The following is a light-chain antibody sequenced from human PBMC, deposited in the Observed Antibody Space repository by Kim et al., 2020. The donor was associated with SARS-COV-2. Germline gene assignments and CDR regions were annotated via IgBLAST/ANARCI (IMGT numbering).Light chain of an antibody. CDR2: DAS. V-gene: IGKV1-5*01. Sequence: ASGGDRVTIPCRASQSIHRWLAWYQQKPGAAPKLLIFDASDLESGVPSRFSGNGSGTEFALTIGSLQPDDFATYYCQQYNTSLRTFGPGTKVDIK. J-gene: IGKJ1*01. CDR3: QQYNTSLRT. CDR1: QSIHRW.